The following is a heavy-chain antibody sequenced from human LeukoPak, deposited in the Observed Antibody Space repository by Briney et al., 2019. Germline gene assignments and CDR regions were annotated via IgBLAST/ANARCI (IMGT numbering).Heavy chain of an antibody. D-gene: IGHD3-22*01. CDR3: ARDQTYYYDSSGYLFDY. J-gene: IGHJ4*02. CDR2: INPNSGGT. V-gene: IGHV1-2*02. CDR1: GYTFTGYY. Sequence: ASVKVSCKASGYTFTGYYMHWVRQAPGQGLEWMGWINPNSGGTNYAQKFQGRVTMTRDTSISTAYMELSRLRSDDTAVYYCARDQTYYYDSSGYLFDYWGQGTLVTVSS.